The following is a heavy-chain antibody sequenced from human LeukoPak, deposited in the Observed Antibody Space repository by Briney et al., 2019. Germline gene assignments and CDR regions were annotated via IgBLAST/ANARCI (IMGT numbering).Heavy chain of an antibody. CDR2: ISTSSIYI. V-gene: IGHV3-21*01. Sequence: PGGSLRLSCAASGFTFSSYSMNWVRQAPGKGREWVSSISTSSIYIYYADSLKGRFTISRDNAKNSLYLQMNSLRDEDTAVYYCANEGGGAFDIWGQGTMVTVSS. CDR3: ANEGGGAFDI. CDR1: GFTFSSYS. J-gene: IGHJ3*02.